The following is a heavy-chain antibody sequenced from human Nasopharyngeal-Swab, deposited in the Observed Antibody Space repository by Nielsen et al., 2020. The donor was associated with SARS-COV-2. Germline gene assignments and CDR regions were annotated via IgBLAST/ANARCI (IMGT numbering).Heavy chain of an antibody. CDR2: MNPNSGNT. CDR3: ARAVEAYYYYGMDV. J-gene: IGHJ6*02. CDR1: GYTFTSYD. Sequence: ASVKVSCKASGYTFTSYDINWVRQATGQGLEWMGWMNPNSGNTGYAQKFQGRVTMTRNTSMSTAYMELSSLRSEDTAVYYCARAVEAYYYYGMDVWGQGTTVTVSS. D-gene: IGHD5-24*01. V-gene: IGHV1-8*01.